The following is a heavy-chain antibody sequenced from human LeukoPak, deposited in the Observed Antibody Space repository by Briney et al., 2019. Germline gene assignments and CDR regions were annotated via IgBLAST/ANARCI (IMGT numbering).Heavy chain of an antibody. Sequence: SETLSLTCAVYGGSFSGYYWSWIRQPPGKGLEWIGEINHSGSTNYNPSLKSRVTISVDTSKNQFSLKLSSVTAADMAVYYCARGRPRRATVVTPKLWGYFDYWGQGTLVTVSS. CDR3: ARGRPRRATVVTPKLWGYFDY. J-gene: IGHJ4*02. V-gene: IGHV4-34*01. CDR2: INHSGST. CDR1: GGSFSGYY. D-gene: IGHD4-23*01.